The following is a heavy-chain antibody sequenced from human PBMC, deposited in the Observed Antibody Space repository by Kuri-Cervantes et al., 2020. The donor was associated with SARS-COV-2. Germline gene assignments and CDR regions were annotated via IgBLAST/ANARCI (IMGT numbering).Heavy chain of an antibody. D-gene: IGHD3-16*01. Sequence: SETLSLTCTVSGGSVSSYYWSWIRQPPGKGLEWIGYIYYSGSTNYNPSLKSRVTISVDTSKNQFSLKLSSVTAADTAVYYCARGLFYFDYWGQGTLVTVSS. CDR3: ARGLFYFDY. CDR1: GGSVSSYY. V-gene: IGHV4-59*02. CDR2: IYYSGST. J-gene: IGHJ4*02.